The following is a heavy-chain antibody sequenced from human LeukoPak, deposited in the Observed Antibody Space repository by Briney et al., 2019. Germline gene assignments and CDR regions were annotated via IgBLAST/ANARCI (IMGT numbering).Heavy chain of an antibody. CDR3: AKDSTSCFDY. Sequence: PGGSLRLSCAASGFTFSSYGMHWVRQAPGKGLEWVAVISYDGSNKYYADSVKGRLTISRDNSKNTLYLQMNSLRAEDTAVYYCAKDSTSCFDYWGQGTLVTVSS. V-gene: IGHV3-30*18. J-gene: IGHJ4*02. CDR2: ISYDGSNK. D-gene: IGHD2-2*01. CDR1: GFTFSSYG.